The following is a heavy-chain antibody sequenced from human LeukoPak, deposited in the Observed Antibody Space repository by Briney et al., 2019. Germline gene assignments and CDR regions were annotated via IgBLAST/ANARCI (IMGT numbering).Heavy chain of an antibody. Sequence: GASVKVSCKASGYTLTDYYVNWVRQAPGQGLEWMGWINPNSGDTNYAETFQGRVTMTRDTSISTAYMELNRLRSDDTAVYYCARRYNILTCFLFWGQGTLVTVSS. J-gene: IGHJ4*02. CDR2: INPNSGDT. V-gene: IGHV1-2*02. CDR3: ARRYNILTCFLF. D-gene: IGHD3-9*01. CDR1: GYTLTDYY.